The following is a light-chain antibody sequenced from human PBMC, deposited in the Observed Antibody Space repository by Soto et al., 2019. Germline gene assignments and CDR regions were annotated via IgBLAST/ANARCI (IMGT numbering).Light chain of an antibody. CDR3: SSYTSGSTPVV. V-gene: IGLV2-14*01. Sequence: QSVLTQPASVSGSPGQSITISCTGTSSDVGGYNYVSWYQQHPGKAPKLMIYEVSNRPSGVSNRFSGSKSGNTASLTISGLQAEDEADYYCSSYTSGSTPVVFGGGTKLTVL. J-gene: IGLJ2*01. CDR2: EVS. CDR1: SSDVGGYNY.